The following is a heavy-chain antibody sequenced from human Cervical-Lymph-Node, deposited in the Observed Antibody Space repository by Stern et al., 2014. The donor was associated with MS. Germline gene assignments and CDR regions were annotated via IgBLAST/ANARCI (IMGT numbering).Heavy chain of an antibody. CDR3: TRDLAGDAYNNWFDP. J-gene: IGHJ5*02. CDR2: IRSKAYGETT. Sequence: EDQLVESGGALVQPGRSLRLSCTTSGFTIGDHAMTWFRQAPGKGLEWVGFIRSKAYGETTEYAASVTGRFTISRDDSKSIAYLQMNSLRTEDTAVYYCTRDLAGDAYNNWFDPWGLGTLVTVSS. D-gene: IGHD5-24*01. V-gene: IGHV3-49*03. CDR1: GFTIGDHA.